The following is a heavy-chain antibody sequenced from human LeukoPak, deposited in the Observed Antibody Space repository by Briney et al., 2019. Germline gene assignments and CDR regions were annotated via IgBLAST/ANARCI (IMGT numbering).Heavy chain of an antibody. D-gene: IGHD3-10*01. J-gene: IGHJ4*02. V-gene: IGHV4-39*02. CDR1: GGSISSSSYY. CDR3: ARDSSGFYGSGKTFDY. Sequence: SETLSLTCSVSGGSISSSSYYWGWIRQPPGKGLEWIGSIYYSGSTYYNPSLKSRVTISVDTSKNQFSLKLSSVTAADTAVYYCARDSSGFYGSGKTFDYWGQGTLVTVSS. CDR2: IYYSGST.